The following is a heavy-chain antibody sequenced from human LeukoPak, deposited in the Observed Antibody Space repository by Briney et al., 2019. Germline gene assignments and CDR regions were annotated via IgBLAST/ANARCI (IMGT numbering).Heavy chain of an antibody. CDR3: SRLWGDCGGDCYSHDF. J-gene: IGHJ4*02. Sequence: PGGSLRLSCAASGFTFSGSVIHWVRQASGRGLEWVGRIRGKANSYATAYAASVKGRFTISRDGSKNTAYLQMNSLRTEDTAVYYCSRLWGDCGGDCYSHDFWGQGTLVTVSS. CDR1: GFTFSGSV. V-gene: IGHV3-73*01. CDR2: IRGKANSYAT. D-gene: IGHD2-21*02.